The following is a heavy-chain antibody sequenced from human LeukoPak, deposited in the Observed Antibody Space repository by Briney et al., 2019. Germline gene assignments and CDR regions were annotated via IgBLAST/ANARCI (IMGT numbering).Heavy chain of an antibody. J-gene: IGHJ4*02. V-gene: IGHV5-51*01. Sequence: ESLKISCKGSGYSFTSYWIGWVRQMPGKGLEWMGIIYPGDSDTRYSPSFQGQVTISADKSISTAYLQWSSLKASDTAMYYCARVRRQWLAAYYFDYWGQGTLVTVSS. CDR3: ARVRRQWLAAYYFDY. CDR2: IYPGDSDT. D-gene: IGHD6-19*01. CDR1: GYSFTSYW.